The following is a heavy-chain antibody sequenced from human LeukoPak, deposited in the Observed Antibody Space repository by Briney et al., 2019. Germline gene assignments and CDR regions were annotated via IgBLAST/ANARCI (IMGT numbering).Heavy chain of an antibody. CDR1: GFTFSAYN. CDR2: ISSSGDAV. Sequence: PGGSLRLSCAVSGFTFSAYNMNWVRQAPGKGLEWVSFISSSGDAVYYADSVKGRFTISRDNAKNSLYLQMSSLRDEDTAVYYCARFPFPWGQGTLVTVSS. CDR3: ARFPFP. J-gene: IGHJ5*02. V-gene: IGHV3-48*02.